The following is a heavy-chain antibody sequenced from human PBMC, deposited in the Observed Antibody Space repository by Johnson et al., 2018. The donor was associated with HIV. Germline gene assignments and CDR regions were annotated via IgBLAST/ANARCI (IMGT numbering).Heavy chain of an antibody. Sequence: QVQLVESGGGLVKPGGSLRLSCAASGFSFSDYYMSWIRQAPGKGLEWVSYISSSGSTIYYADSVVKGRFTISRDNAKNSVFLQMNSLRVEDTAIYYCARGYTWNAVSIWGQGTMVTVSS. D-gene: IGHD1-1*01. J-gene: IGHJ3*02. V-gene: IGHV3-11*04. CDR3: ARGYTWNAVSI. CDR2: ISSSGSTI. CDR1: GFSFSDYY.